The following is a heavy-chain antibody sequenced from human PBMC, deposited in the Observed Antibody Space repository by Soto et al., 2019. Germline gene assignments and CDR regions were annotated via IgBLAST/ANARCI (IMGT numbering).Heavy chain of an antibody. D-gene: IGHD6-6*01. CDR2: IITIFGTA. CDR1: GGTFSSYA. Sequence: ASVKVSCKASGGTFSSYAISWVRQAPGQGLEWMGGIITIFGTANYAQKFQGRVTITADESTSTAYMELSSLRSEDTAVYYCARESGLLYGIAARTGGAFDIWGQGTMVTVSS. J-gene: IGHJ3*02. V-gene: IGHV1-69*13. CDR3: ARESGLLYGIAARTGGAFDI.